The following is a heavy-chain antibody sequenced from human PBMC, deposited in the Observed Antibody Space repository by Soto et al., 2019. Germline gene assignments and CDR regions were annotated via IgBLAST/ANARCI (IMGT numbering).Heavy chain of an antibody. J-gene: IGHJ4*02. CDR3: ARRYGSAIDY. Sequence: SETLSLTWTVSGGSISSYYWSWIRQPPGKGLEWIGYIYYSGSTNYNPSLKSRVTISVDTSKNQFSLKLSSVTAADTAVYYCARRYGSAIDYWGQGTLVTVSS. D-gene: IGHD1-26*01. CDR2: IYYSGST. CDR1: GGSISSYY. V-gene: IGHV4-59*08.